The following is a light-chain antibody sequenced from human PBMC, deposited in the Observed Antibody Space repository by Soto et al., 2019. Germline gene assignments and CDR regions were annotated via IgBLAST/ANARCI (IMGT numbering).Light chain of an antibody. CDR1: SSDVGSYNL. CDR3: SSYAGSTTYVV. V-gene: IGLV2-23*01. J-gene: IGLJ2*01. Sequence: QSALTQPASVSGSPGQSITISCTGTSSDVGSYNLVSWYQQHPGKAPKLMIYEDTKRPSGVSNRFSGSKSGNTASLTISGLHAEDEADYYCSSYAGSTTYVVFGGGTKVTVL. CDR2: EDT.